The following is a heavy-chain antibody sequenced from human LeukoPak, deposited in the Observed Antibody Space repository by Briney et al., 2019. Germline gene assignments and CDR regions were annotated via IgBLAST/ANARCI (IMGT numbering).Heavy chain of an antibody. D-gene: IGHD6-19*01. J-gene: IGHJ4*02. CDR3: TRLGSSGWLDY. Sequence: GGSLRLSCAASGFTFSGSAMHWVREASGKGLEWVGRIRSKANSYATAYAASVKGRFTISRDDSKNTAYLQMNSLKTEDTAVYYCTRLGSSGWLDYWGQGTLVTVSS. V-gene: IGHV3-73*01. CDR1: GFTFSGSA. CDR2: IRSKANSYAT.